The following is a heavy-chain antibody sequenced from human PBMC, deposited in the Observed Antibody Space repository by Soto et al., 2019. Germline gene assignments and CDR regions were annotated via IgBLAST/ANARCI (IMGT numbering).Heavy chain of an antibody. D-gene: IGHD6-6*01. V-gene: IGHV3-64D*06. Sequence: PGGSLRLSCSASGFTFSSYAMHWVRQAPGKGLEYVSAISSNGGSTYYADSVKGRFTISRDNSKNTLYLQMSSLRAEDTAVYYCVKEQSEYSGHYFDYWGQGTLVTVSS. J-gene: IGHJ4*02. CDR2: ISSNGGST. CDR3: VKEQSEYSGHYFDY. CDR1: GFTFSSYA.